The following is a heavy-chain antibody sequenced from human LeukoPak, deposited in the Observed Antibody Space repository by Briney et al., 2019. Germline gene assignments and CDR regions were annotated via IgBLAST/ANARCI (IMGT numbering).Heavy chain of an antibody. Sequence: GGSLRLSCAASGFTFSSQWMSWVRQAPGKGLEWVSSISSSSSYIYYADSVKGRFTISRDNARNSLYLQMNSLRAEDTAVYYCARDGLAAATLHWCFDLWGRGTLVTVSS. D-gene: IGHD2-15*01. CDR1: GFTFSSQW. J-gene: IGHJ2*01. CDR2: ISSSSSYI. V-gene: IGHV3-21*01. CDR3: ARDGLAAATLHWCFDL.